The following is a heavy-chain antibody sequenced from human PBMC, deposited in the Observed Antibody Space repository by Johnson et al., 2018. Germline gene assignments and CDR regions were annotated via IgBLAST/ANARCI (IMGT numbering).Heavy chain of an antibody. CDR2: VTGKTNSYAT. CDR1: GFTLGDSA. CDR3: TRDPAGITSTNEYFPH. V-gene: IGHV3-73*02. Sequence: EVQLVESGGGLVQSGGSLKLSCAVYGFTLGDSAIHWVRQASGKGLEWAGRVTGKTNSYATQSAASVKGRFTISREESKGTAYLQMNSLKTEDKAIDYWTRDPAGITSTNEYFPHWGQGSLVNGCS. D-gene: IGHD5-24*01. J-gene: IGHJ1*01.